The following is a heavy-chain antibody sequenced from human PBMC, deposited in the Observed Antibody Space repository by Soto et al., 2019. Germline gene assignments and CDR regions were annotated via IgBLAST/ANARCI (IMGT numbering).Heavy chain of an antibody. CDR1: GFTFSSYA. CDR2: ISGSGGST. Sequence: GGSLRLSCAASGFTFSSYAMSWVRQAPGKGLEWVSAISGSGGSTYYADSVKGRFTISRDNSKNTLYLQMNSLRAEDMAVYYCATRPVDLAARPAYYYGMDVWGQGTTVTVSS. D-gene: IGHD6-6*01. CDR3: ATRPVDLAARPAYYYGMDV. J-gene: IGHJ6*02. V-gene: IGHV3-23*01.